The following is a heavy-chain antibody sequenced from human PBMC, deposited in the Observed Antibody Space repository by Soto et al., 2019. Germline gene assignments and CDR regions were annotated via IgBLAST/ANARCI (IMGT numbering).Heavy chain of an antibody. J-gene: IGHJ4*02. CDR2: ISAYNGNT. Sequence: ASVKVSCKASGYTFTSYGISWVRQAPGQGLEWMGWISAYNGNTNYAQKLQGRVTMTTDTSTSTAYMELRSLRSDDTAVYYCARVLPPYYDYIWGGYHSYYYFDYWGQGTLVTVSS. D-gene: IGHD3-16*02. V-gene: IGHV1-18*01. CDR3: ARVLPPYYDYIWGGYHSYYYFDY. CDR1: GYTFTSYG.